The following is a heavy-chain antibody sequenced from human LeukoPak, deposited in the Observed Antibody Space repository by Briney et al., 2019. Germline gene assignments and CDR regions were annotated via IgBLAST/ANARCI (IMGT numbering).Heavy chain of an antibody. J-gene: IGHJ5*02. CDR2: ISAYNGNT. D-gene: IGHD1/OR15-1a*01. CDR3: ARDNWNRPNWFDP. V-gene: IGHV1-18*04. Sequence: ASVKVSCKASGYTFTSYYMHWVRQAPGQGLEWMGWISAYNGNTNYAQKLQGRVTMTTDTSTSTAYMELRSLRSDDTAVYYCARDNWNRPNWFDPWGQGTLVTVSS. CDR1: GYTFTSYY.